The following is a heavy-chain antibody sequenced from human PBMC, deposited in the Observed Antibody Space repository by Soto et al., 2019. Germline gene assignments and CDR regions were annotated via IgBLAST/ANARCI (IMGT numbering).Heavy chain of an antibody. J-gene: IGHJ4*02. CDR2: ISWNSGTI. CDR3: VKDTSASSSYFDY. CDR1: GFTFDDYA. V-gene: IGHV3-9*01. Sequence: GGSLRLSCAASGFTFDDYAMNWVRQAPGKGLEWVSGISWNSGTIAYADSVKGRFIISRDNAKNSLYLQMNSLRAEDTAFYYCVKDTSASSSYFDYWGQGALVTVSS. D-gene: IGHD1-26*01.